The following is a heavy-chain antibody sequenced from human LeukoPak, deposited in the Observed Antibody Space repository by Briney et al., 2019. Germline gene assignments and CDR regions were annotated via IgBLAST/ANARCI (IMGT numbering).Heavy chain of an antibody. CDR3: ARGRYGDYSHDAFDI. J-gene: IGHJ3*02. Sequence: GGSLRLSCAASGFTFSSYSMNWVRQAPGKGLEWVSSISSSSSYIYYADSVKGRFTISRDHAKNSLYLQMNSLRAEDTAVYYCARGRYGDYSHDAFDIWGQGTMVTVSS. V-gene: IGHV3-21*01. CDR2: ISSSSSYI. D-gene: IGHD4-17*01. CDR1: GFTFSSYS.